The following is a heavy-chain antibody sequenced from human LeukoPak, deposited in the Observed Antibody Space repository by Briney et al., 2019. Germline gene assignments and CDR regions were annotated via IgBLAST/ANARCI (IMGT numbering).Heavy chain of an antibody. D-gene: IGHD3-3*01. CDR1: GGSISSGSYY. CDR2: IYTSGST. CDR3: ARDLEQPRAYYYYYMDV. J-gene: IGHJ6*03. Sequence: SETLSLTCTVSGGSISSGSYYWSWIRQPAGKGLEWIGRIYTSGSTNYNPSLKSRVTISVDTSKNQFSLKLSSVTAADTAVYYCARDLEQPRAYYYYYMDVWGKGTTVTVSS. V-gene: IGHV4-61*02.